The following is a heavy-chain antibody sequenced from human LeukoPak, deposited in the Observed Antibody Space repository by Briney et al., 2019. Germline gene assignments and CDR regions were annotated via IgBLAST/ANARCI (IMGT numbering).Heavy chain of an antibody. Sequence: GGSLRLSCAASGFTFNTYAMNWVRQAPGKGLERVSDISGTGGSTYYADSVKGRFSISRDNAKNTLYLQMNSLRVEDTAVYYCARGRPHGNDYWGQGTLVTVSS. CDR3: ARGRPHGNDY. D-gene: IGHD4-23*01. CDR1: GFTFNTYA. J-gene: IGHJ4*02. CDR2: ISGTGGST. V-gene: IGHV3-23*01.